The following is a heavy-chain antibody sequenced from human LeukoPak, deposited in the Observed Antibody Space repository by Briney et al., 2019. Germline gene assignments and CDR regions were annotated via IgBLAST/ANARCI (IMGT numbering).Heavy chain of an antibody. J-gene: IGHJ4*02. D-gene: IGHD3-10*01. Sequence: GGSLRLSCAASGFIFNNYPMTWVRQAQGKGLEWVSAISGSTGSTFYADSVKGRFTISRDNSKNTLYLQMNSLRAEDTAVYYCAKHMYLRGVSPFDYWGQGTLVTVSS. CDR1: GFIFNNYP. CDR3: AKHMYLRGVSPFDY. CDR2: ISGSTGST. V-gene: IGHV3-23*01.